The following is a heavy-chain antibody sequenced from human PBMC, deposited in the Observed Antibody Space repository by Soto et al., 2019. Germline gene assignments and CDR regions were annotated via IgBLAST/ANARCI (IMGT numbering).Heavy chain of an antibody. Sequence: GSLRRSCPARSLGSRYHAMNCVRQAPGKGLEWVSTISSNGENTHYADSVKGRFNISSDNSSNTVALQMNSLRVEDTAIYYCVSWVYAPFDPWGHGTLVTVS. J-gene: IGHJ5*02. CDR3: VSWVYAPFDP. CDR2: ISSNGENT. CDR1: SLGSRYHA. V-gene: IGHV3-23*01. D-gene: IGHD6-13*01.